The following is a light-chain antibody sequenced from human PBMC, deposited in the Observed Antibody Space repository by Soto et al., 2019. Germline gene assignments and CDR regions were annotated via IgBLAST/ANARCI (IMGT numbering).Light chain of an antibody. Sequence: IVMTQSPDSLAVSLGERATINCKSSQGFLYSSNNKNYLAWYQQKPGQPPQLLIYWASTRESGVPDRFSGSGSGTDFTLTISSLRAEDVAVYYCQQYFSTPQTFGQGTKVDIK. CDR3: QQYFSTPQT. J-gene: IGKJ1*01. CDR1: QGFLYSSNNKNY. CDR2: WAS. V-gene: IGKV4-1*01.